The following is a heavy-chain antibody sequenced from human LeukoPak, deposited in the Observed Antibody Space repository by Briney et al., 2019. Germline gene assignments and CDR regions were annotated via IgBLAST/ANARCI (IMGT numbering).Heavy chain of an antibody. V-gene: IGHV1-18*01. D-gene: IGHD3-10*01. CDR3: ARDRSLELLWFGEASDY. CDR1: GYTFTSYG. CDR2: ISAYNGNT. J-gene: IGHJ4*02. Sequence: ASVKVSCKASGYTFTSYGISWVRQAPGQGHEWMGWISAYNGNTNYAQKLQGRVTMTTDTSTSTAYMELRSLRSDDTAVYYCARDRSLELLWFGEASDYWGQGTLVTVSS.